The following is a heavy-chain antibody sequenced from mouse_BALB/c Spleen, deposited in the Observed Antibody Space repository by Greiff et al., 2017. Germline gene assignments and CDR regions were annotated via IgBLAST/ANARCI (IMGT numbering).Heavy chain of an antibody. V-gene: IGHV5-12-2*01. D-gene: IGHD1-2*01. CDR1: GFTFSSYS. CDR3: ARHATATGWYFDV. CDR2: ISNGGGST. J-gene: IGHJ1*01. Sequence: EVQVVESGGGLVQPGGSLKLSCAASGFTFSSYSMSWVRQTPEQRLEWVAYISNGGGSTYYPDTVKGRFTISRDNAKNTLYLQMSSLTSEDTAMYYCARHATATGWYFDVWGAGTTVTVSS.